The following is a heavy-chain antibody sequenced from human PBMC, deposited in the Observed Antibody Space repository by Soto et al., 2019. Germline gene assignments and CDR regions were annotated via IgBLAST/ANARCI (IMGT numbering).Heavy chain of an antibody. CDR2: ISGGGGST. D-gene: IGHD2-21*01. Sequence: GGSLRLSCAASGFTFSSYAMNWVRQAPGKGLEWVSGISGGGGSTYYADSVKGRFTISRDNSKNTLYLQMNSLRAEDTAVDYCAKDQGAHIWGQGTVVTVSS. CDR3: AKDQGAHI. CDR1: GFTFSSYA. V-gene: IGHV3-23*01. J-gene: IGHJ4*03.